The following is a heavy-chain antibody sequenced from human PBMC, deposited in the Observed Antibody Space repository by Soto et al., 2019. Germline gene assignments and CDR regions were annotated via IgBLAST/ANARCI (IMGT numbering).Heavy chain of an antibody. J-gene: IGHJ4*02. D-gene: IGHD2-15*01. CDR1: GFIFSSYW. Sequence: PGGSLRLSCAASGFIFSSYWMSWVRQAPGKGLEWVANIKQDGSEKYYVDAVKGRFTISRNNAKDSLYLQMNSLRAEDTAVYYCATSRTPFDYWGQGVMVTVYS. CDR2: IKQDGSEK. CDR3: ATSRTPFDY. V-gene: IGHV3-7*01.